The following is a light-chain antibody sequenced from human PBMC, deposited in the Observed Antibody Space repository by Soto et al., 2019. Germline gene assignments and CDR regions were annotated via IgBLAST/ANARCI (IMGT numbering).Light chain of an antibody. J-gene: IGLJ1*01. CDR3: QSYDSSLSGYV. CDR2: ANT. Sequence: QSLLAQPPSVSRAPGQTVTISCTGSSCNVGAADDVPLYQQLPGTGPKLIIYANTNRPSGVHGRFSGSKSGNSASLAIPGLQAEDEAVYYCQSYDSSLSGYVFGTGTKVTVL. V-gene: IGLV1-40*01. CDR1: SCNVGAADD.